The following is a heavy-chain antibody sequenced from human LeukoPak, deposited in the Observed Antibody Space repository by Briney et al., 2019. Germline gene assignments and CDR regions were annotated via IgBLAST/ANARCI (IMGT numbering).Heavy chain of an antibody. J-gene: IGHJ4*02. CDR3: ARRASYYGVIFDY. Sequence: SQTLSLTCTVSGGSISSGGYYWSWIRQHPGKGLEWIGYIYYSGSTYYNPSLKSRVTISVDTSKNQFSLKLSSVTAADTAVYYCARRASYYGVIFDYWGQGTLVTVSS. CDR1: GGSISSGGYY. D-gene: IGHD3-10*01. V-gene: IGHV4-31*03. CDR2: IYYSGST.